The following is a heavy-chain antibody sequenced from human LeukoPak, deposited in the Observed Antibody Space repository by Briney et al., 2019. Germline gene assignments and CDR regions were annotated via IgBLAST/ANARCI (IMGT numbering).Heavy chain of an antibody. CDR3: ARAYSSGWSDY. V-gene: IGHV1-69*13. D-gene: IGHD6-19*01. CDR2: IIPIFGTA. CDR1: GGTFSSYA. J-gene: IGHJ4*02. Sequence: SVKVSCKASGGTFSSYAISWVRQAPGQGLEWMGGIIPIFGTANYAQKFQGRVTITADESTSTAYMELSSLRSDDTAVYYCARAYSSGWSDYWGQGTLVTVSS.